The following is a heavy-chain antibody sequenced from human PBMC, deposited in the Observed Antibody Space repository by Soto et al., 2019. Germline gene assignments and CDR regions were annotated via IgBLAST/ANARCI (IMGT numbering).Heavy chain of an antibody. Sequence: QVQLVQSGAEVKKPGASVNVSCKVSGYTLTELSMHWVRQAPGKGRAWMGGFDPEDGETIYAQKFQGRVTMTEDTSTDTAYMELSSLRSEDTAVYYCATDGPRPGQRTKLVGAPRDYWGQGTLVTVSS. CDR3: ATDGPRPGQRTKLVGAPRDY. D-gene: IGHD1-26*01. V-gene: IGHV1-24*01. J-gene: IGHJ4*02. CDR2: FDPEDGET. CDR1: GYTLTELS.